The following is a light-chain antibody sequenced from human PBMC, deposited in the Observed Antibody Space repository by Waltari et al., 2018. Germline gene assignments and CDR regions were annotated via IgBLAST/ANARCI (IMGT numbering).Light chain of an antibody. J-gene: IGKJ3*01. V-gene: IGKV1-39*01. CDR3: QQSYSTLGT. Sequence: DIQMTQSPSSLSASVGDRVTITCRASQSISSYLNWYQQKPGKAPKLLIYAASSLQRGVPSRFSGSGSGTDFTLTISSLQPEDFATYYCQQSYSTLGTFGPGTKVDIK. CDR1: QSISSY. CDR2: AAS.